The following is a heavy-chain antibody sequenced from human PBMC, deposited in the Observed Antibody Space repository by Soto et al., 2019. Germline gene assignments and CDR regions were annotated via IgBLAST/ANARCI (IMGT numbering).Heavy chain of an antibody. CDR2: IIPIFGTA. CDR1: GGTFSSYA. CDR3: ARSRITMVPGVIMTSAFDI. D-gene: IGHD3-10*01. Sequence: SVKVSCKASGGTFSSYAISWVRQAPGQGLEWMGGIIPIFGTANYAQKFQGRVTITADKSTSTAYMELSSLRSEDTAVYYCARSRITMVPGVIMTSAFDICGQGTLVTV. J-gene: IGHJ3*02. V-gene: IGHV1-69*06.